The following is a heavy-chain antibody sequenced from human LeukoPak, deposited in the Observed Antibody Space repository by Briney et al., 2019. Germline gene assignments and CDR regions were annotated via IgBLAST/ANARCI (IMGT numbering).Heavy chain of an antibody. Sequence: GGSLRLSCAASGFTFSSYAMHWVRQAPGKGLEYVSVISSNGGSTYYANCVKGRFTISRENSKNTLYLQMNSLRAEDTAVYYCARGGGRWPHGAFDIWGQGTMVTVSS. D-gene: IGHD4-23*01. CDR1: GFTFSSYA. CDR3: ARGGGRWPHGAFDI. J-gene: IGHJ3*02. V-gene: IGHV3-64*01. CDR2: ISSNGGST.